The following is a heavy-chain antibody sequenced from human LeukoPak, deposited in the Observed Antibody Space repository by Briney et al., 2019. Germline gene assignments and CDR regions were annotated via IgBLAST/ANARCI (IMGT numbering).Heavy chain of an antibody. CDR1: GFTFSSYA. J-gene: IGHJ4*02. D-gene: IGHD2-8*01. Sequence: SGGSLGLSCAASGFTFSSYAMSWVRQAPGKGLEWVSGISNSGGSTYHADSVKGRFTISRDNSRNTLYLQMNSLRADDTAVYYCAKTGVYWYFDYWGQGTLVTVSS. CDR2: ISNSGGST. V-gene: IGHV3-23*01. CDR3: AKTGVYWYFDY.